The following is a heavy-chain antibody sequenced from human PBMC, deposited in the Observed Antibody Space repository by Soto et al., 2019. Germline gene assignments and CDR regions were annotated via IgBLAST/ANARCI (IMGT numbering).Heavy chain of an antibody. J-gene: IGHJ4*02. CDR2: IYTSGST. V-gene: IGHV4-4*07. Sequence: SETLSLTCTVSGGSISSYYWSWIRQPAGKGLEWIGRIYTSGSTNYNPSLKSRVTMSVDTSKNQFSLKLSSVTAADTAMYYCARSDLYCSGGSCYSSLFDYWGQGTLVTVPQ. CDR1: GGSISSYY. CDR3: ARSDLYCSGGSCYSSLFDY. D-gene: IGHD2-15*01.